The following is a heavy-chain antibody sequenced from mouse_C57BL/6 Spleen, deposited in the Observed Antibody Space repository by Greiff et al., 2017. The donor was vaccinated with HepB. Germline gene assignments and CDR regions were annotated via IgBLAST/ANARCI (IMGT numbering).Heavy chain of an antibody. CDR3: TRPITTVVDWYFDV. J-gene: IGHJ1*03. D-gene: IGHD1-1*01. Sequence: EVKVEESGEGLVKPGGSLKLSCAASGFTFSSYAMSWVRQTPEKRLEWVAYISSGGDYIYYADTVKGRFTISRDNARNTLYLQMSSLKSEDTAMYYCTRPITTVVDWYFDVWGTGTTVTVSS. CDR1: GFTFSSYA. V-gene: IGHV5S21*01. CDR2: ISSGGDYI.